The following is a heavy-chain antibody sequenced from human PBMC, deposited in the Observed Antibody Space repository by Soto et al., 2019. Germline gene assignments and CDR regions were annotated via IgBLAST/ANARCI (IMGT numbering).Heavy chain of an antibody. D-gene: IGHD3-10*01. Sequence: PSETLSLTCTVSGGSISSGDYYWSWIRQPPGKGLEWIGYIYYSGSTYYNPSLKSRVTISVDTSKNQFSLKLSSVTAADTAVYYCARSPGEWPPNRFDPWGQGTLVTVSS. CDR1: GGSISSGDYY. J-gene: IGHJ5*02. CDR2: IYYSGST. CDR3: ARSPGEWPPNRFDP. V-gene: IGHV4-30-4*01.